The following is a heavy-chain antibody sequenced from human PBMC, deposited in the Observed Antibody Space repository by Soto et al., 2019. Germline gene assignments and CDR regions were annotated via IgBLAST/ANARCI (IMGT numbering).Heavy chain of an antibody. Sequence: GGSLRLSCAASGFTFSSYSMNWVRQAPGKGLEWVSSISSSSSYIYYADSVKGRFTISRDNAKNSLYLQMNSPRAEDTAVYYCARDKAVHSGMDVWGQGTTVTVSS. J-gene: IGHJ6*02. CDR2: ISSSSSYI. CDR1: GFTFSSYS. CDR3: ARDKAVHSGMDV. D-gene: IGHD4-17*01. V-gene: IGHV3-21*01.